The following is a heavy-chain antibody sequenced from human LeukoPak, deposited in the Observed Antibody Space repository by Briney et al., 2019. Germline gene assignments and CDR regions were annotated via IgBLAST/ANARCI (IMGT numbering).Heavy chain of an antibody. CDR1: GGSINSDTYY. CDR2: IYYSGST. V-gene: IGHV4-39*01. D-gene: IGHD3-10*01. J-gene: IGHJ4*02. CDR3: ARYGSGSYTYYFDY. Sequence: SETLSLTCTVSGGSINSDTYYWSWIRQPAGKGLEWIGRIYYSGSTYYNPSLKSRVTISVDTSKNQFSLKLSSVTAADTAVYYCARYGSGSYTYYFDYWGQGTLVTVSS.